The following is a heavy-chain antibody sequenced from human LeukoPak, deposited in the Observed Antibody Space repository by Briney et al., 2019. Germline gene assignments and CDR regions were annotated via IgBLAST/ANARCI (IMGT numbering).Heavy chain of an antibody. Sequence: GGSLRLSCAASGFTFSNAWMSWVRQAPGKGLEWVGRIKSKTDGGTTDYAAPVKGRFTISRDDSKNTLYLQMNSLKTEDTAVYYCTTETGAGTFFDYWGQGTLVTVSS. V-gene: IGHV3-15*01. J-gene: IGHJ4*02. CDR2: IKSKTDGGTT. CDR1: GFTFSNAW. D-gene: IGHD6-19*01. CDR3: TTETGAGTFFDY.